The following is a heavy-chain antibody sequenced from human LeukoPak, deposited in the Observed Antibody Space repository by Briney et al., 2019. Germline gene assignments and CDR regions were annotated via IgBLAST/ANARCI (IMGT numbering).Heavy chain of an antibody. J-gene: IGHJ3*02. V-gene: IGHV1-8*01. CDR2: MNPNSGNT. CDR1: GYTFTSYD. CDR3: VRWGPLRYFDWLTAFDI. D-gene: IGHD3-9*01. Sequence: ASVKVSCKASGYTFTSYDINWVRQATGQGLEWMGWMNPNSGNTGYAQKFQGRVTMTRNTSISTAYMELSSLRSEDTAVYYCVRWGPLRYFDWLTAFDIWGQGTMVTVSS.